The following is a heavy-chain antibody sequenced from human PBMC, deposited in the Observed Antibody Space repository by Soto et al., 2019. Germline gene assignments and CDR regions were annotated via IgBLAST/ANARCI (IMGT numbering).Heavy chain of an antibody. J-gene: IGHJ4*02. CDR2: IFYSGNI. Sequence: QVQLQESGPGLVKPSETLSLTCAVSGASFGTYYWSWIRQPPGQGLEWIGYIFYSGNIKYNPTLKGRLTISVDPSKTQISLSLTPVTAADKAVYYCAREGGGYRFDYWGQGTLVTVSA. CDR1: GASFGTYY. V-gene: IGHV4-59*01. CDR3: AREGGGYRFDY. D-gene: IGHD1-26*01.